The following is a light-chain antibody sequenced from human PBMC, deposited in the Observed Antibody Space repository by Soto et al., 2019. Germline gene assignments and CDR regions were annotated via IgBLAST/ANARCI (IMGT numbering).Light chain of an antibody. V-gene: IGKV3-15*01. J-gene: IGKJ1*01. Sequence: EIVMTQSPATLSVSPGERATLSCRASQSVSSNLAWYQQKPGQAPRLLIYGASTRATGIPARFSGSGSGTEFTLTIRRLEPDDFAVYYCQKYGSFWTFGQGTKVDNK. CDR2: GAS. CDR3: QKYGSFWT. CDR1: QSVSSN.